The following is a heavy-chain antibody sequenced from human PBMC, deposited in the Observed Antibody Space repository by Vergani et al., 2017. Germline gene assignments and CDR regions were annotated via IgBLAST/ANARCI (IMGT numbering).Heavy chain of an antibody. Sequence: QVQLQESGPGLVKPSETLSLTCTVSGGSISSYYWSWMRQPAGKGLEWIGRIYMSGSTNYNPSLKSRVTMSVDTSKNQFSLKLSSVTAADTAVYCCARDYSSSSGKAFDIWGQGTMVTVSS. V-gene: IGHV4-4*07. CDR3: ARDYSSSSGKAFDI. J-gene: IGHJ3*02. CDR2: IYMSGST. CDR1: GGSISSYY. D-gene: IGHD6-6*01.